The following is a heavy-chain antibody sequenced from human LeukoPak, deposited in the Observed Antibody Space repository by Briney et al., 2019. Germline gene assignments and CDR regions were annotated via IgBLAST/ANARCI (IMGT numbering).Heavy chain of an antibody. CDR1: GGSISSSNW. V-gene: IGHV4-4*02. D-gene: IGHD3-10*01. CDR3: ASGGTMVRGVIRPYYFDY. J-gene: IGHJ4*02. CDR2: IDHSGST. Sequence: SETLSLTCAVSGGSISSSNWWSWVRQPPGKGLEWIGEIDHSGSTNYNPSLKSRVTISVDKSKNQFSLKLSSVTAADTAVYYCASGGTMVRGVIRPYYFDYWGQGTLVTVSS.